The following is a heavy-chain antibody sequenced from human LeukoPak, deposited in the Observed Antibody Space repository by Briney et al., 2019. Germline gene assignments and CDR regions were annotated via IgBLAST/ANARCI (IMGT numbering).Heavy chain of an antibody. CDR3: ARVLLGSWDWFDP. V-gene: IGHV3-74*01. CDR2: INPDGSTT. D-gene: IGHD3-10*01. CDR1: GFTFSSYW. J-gene: IGHJ5*02. Sequence: GGSLRLSCAASGFTFSSYWMHWVRQAPGKGLVWVSRINPDGSTTNYADSVKGRFTISRDNAKNTLYLQMNSLRAEDTAVYYCARVLLGSWDWFDPWGQGTLVTVSS.